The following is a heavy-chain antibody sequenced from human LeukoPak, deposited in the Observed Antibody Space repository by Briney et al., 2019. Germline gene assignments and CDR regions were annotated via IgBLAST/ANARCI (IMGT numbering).Heavy chain of an antibody. CDR3: ARRSNYVGYNWFDP. Sequence: SETLSLTCTVSGGSISSGSYYWSWIRQPAGKGLEWIGRIYTSGSTNYNPSLKSRVTISVDTSKNQFSLKLSSVTAADTAVYYCARRSNYVGYNWFDPWGQGTLVTVSS. CDR1: GGSISSGSYY. CDR2: IYTSGST. J-gene: IGHJ5*02. D-gene: IGHD4-11*01. V-gene: IGHV4-61*02.